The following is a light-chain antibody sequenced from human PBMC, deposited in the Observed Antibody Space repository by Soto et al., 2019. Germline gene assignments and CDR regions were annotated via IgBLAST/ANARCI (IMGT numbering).Light chain of an antibody. J-gene: IGKJ2*01. V-gene: IGKV1-5*03. CDR2: KAS. CDR3: QQYNSFPYT. CDR1: QSISSW. Sequence: DIRMTQSPSTLSASVGDRVTIPCRASQSISSWLAWYQQKPGKAPKLLMYKASTLESGVPSRFSGSGSGTEFTLTIRSLQPDDFATYYCQQYNSFPYTFGQGTRLEMK.